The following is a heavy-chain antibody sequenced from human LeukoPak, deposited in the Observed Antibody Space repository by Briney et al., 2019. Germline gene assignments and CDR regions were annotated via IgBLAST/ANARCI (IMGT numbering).Heavy chain of an antibody. J-gene: IGHJ6*02. Sequence: GGSLRLSCAASGFTFSSYDMNWVRQAPGKGLEWVSYISSSSSSIYYADSVKGRFTISRDNAKNSLCLQMNSLRVEDTAVYYCARPPSITNPYYGLDVWGQGTTVTVSS. CDR1: GFTFSSYD. D-gene: IGHD3-3*01. CDR3: ARPPSITNPYYGLDV. CDR2: ISSSSSSI. V-gene: IGHV3-48*03.